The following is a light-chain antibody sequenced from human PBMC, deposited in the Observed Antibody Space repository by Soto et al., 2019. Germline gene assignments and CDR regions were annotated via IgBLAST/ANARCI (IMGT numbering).Light chain of an antibody. V-gene: IGLV2-11*01. CDR3: CSYAGTTHV. CDR2: DVS. Sequence: QSVLTQPPSVSGSPGQSVTISCTGTSSDIGGYNYVSWYQQLPGKAPKLMIYDVSKRPSGVPDRFSGSNSGNTASLTISGLQAEEAADYYCCSYAGTTHVFGTGTKVTVL. CDR1: SSDIGGYNY. J-gene: IGLJ1*01.